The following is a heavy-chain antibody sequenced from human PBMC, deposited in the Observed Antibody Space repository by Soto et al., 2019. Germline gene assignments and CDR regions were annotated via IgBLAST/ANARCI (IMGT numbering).Heavy chain of an antibody. CDR3: AREELVRRYFDY. Sequence: SGGSLRLSCAASGFTFSSYGMHWVRQAPGKGLEWVAVIWYDGSNKYYADSVKGRFTISRDNSKNTLYLQMNSLRAEDTAVYYCAREELVRRYFDYWGQGTLVTVSS. V-gene: IGHV3-33*01. D-gene: IGHD6-13*01. CDR2: IWYDGSNK. J-gene: IGHJ4*02. CDR1: GFTFSSYG.